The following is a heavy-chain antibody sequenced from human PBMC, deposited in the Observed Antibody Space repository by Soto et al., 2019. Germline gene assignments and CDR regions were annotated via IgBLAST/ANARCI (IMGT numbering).Heavy chain of an antibody. D-gene: IGHD2-2*01. J-gene: IGHJ4*02. Sequence: TLSLTCAVSGGSISISNWWSWVRQPPGKGLEWIGEIYHSGSTNYNPSLKSRVTISVDKSKNQFSLKLSSVTAADTAVYYCASFQYCSSTSCLDYWGQGTLVTVS. CDR3: ASFQYCSSTSCLDY. CDR2: IYHSGST. V-gene: IGHV4-4*02. CDR1: GGSISISNW.